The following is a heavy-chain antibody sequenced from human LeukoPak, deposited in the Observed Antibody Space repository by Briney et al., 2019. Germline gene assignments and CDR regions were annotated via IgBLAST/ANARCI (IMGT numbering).Heavy chain of an antibody. CDR3: ARVGEYYDTTPAQPPYY. CDR1: GGTFSSYA. Sequence: SVKVSSKASGGTFSSYAISWVRQAPGQGLEWMGGIIPIFGTANYAQKFQGRVTITADESTSTAYMELSSLRSEDTAVYYCARVGEYYDTTPAQPPYYWGQGTLVTVSS. V-gene: IGHV1-69*13. CDR2: IIPIFGTA. J-gene: IGHJ4*02. D-gene: IGHD3-22*01.